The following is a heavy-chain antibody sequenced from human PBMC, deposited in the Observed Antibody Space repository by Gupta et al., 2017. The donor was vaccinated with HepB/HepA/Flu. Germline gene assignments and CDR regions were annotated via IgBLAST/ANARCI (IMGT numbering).Heavy chain of an antibody. D-gene: IGHD6-19*01. V-gene: IGHV3-23*01. Sequence: EVQLLQSGGGLVQPGGSLRLSCTASGFTFNNYVMSWVRQAPGRGLEWVSSISDSTGGTYYADSVKGRFTISGDNSRKTLYLQMNSLRAEDTAVYYCAKKGGSSGWYWAYWGQGTLVTVSS. CDR2: ISDSTGGT. J-gene: IGHJ4*02. CDR1: GFTFNNYV. CDR3: AKKGGSSGWYWAY.